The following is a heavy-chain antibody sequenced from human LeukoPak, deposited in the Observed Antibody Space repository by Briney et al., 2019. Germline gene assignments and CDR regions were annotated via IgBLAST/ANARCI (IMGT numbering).Heavy chain of an antibody. CDR1: GYTFTSYG. J-gene: IGHJ4*02. CDR2: ISAYNVNT. D-gene: IGHD4-11*01. CDR3: ARVPVSGPGARFDY. V-gene: IGHV1-18*01. Sequence: ASVKVSCKPSGYTFTSYGIIWARQAPGQGLEWMGCISAYNVNTNDAQKLQGRVTMTTDTSTTTAYMELRSLRSDDTAVYYCARVPVSGPGARFDYWGQGTLVTVSS.